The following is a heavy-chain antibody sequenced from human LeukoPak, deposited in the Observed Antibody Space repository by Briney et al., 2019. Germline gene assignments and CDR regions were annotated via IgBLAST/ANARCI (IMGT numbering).Heavy chain of an antibody. CDR1: GFTFSSYA. V-gene: IGHV3-23*01. D-gene: IGHD2-2*01. CDR2: ISGSGGST. CDR3: ARPRGVVPAAISHGGMDV. J-gene: IGHJ6*02. Sequence: PGGSLRLSCAASGFTFSSYAMSWVRQAPGKGLEWVSAISGSGGSTYYADSVKGRFTISRDNSKNTLYLQMNSLRAEDTAVYYCARPRGVVPAAISHGGMDVWGQGTTVTVSS.